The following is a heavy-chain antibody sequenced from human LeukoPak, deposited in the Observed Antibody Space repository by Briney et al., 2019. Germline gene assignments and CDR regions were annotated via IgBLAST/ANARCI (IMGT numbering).Heavy chain of an antibody. CDR2: IYYSGDT. CDR3: VRGPYGASISKWFDP. D-gene: IGHD4/OR15-4a*01. J-gene: IGHJ5*02. CDR1: RVSISGYS. V-gene: IGHV4-59*01. Sequence: SETLSLTCTVSRVSISGYSWSWLRQSPGGGLEWIGYIYYSGDTAYNPSLRSRVTMSVDTSKNQFSLQLRSMTTADTAVYYCVRGPYGASISKWFDPWGQGTQVSVSP.